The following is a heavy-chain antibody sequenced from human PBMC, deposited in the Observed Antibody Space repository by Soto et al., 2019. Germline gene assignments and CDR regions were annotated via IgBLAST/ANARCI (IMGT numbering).Heavy chain of an antibody. CDR3: AKRSITMIVVVITPVFDY. J-gene: IGHJ4*02. D-gene: IGHD3-22*01. CDR1: GFTFSSYA. CDR2: ISGSGGST. Sequence: GGSLRLSCAASGFTFSSYAMSWVRQAPGKGLEWVSAISGSGGSTYYADSVKGRFTISRDNSKNTLYLQMNSLRAEDTAVYYCAKRSITMIVVVITPVFDYWGQGTLVTVSS. V-gene: IGHV3-23*01.